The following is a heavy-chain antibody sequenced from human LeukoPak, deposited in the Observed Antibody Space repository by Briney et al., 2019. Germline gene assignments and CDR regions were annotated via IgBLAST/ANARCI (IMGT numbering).Heavy chain of an antibody. CDR1: GGSFSGYY. CDR2: INHSGST. D-gene: IGHD3-9*01. V-gene: IGHV4-34*01. Sequence: SETLSLTCAVYGGSFSGYYWSWLRQPPGKGLEWIGEINHSGSTNYNPSLKSRVTISVDTSKNQFSLKLSSVTAADTAVYYCARAEATYYNIYWGQGTLVTVSS. J-gene: IGHJ4*02. CDR3: ARAEATYYNIY.